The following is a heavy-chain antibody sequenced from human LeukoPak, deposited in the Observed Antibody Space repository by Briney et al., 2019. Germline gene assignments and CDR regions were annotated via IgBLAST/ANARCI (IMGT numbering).Heavy chain of an antibody. Sequence: GGSLRLSCAASGFTFNKYWMTWVRQAPGEGLEWVANIKQDGSDKHYVSSVKGRFTISRDNAKNSVYLQMNSLRDEDTAIYYCARENWGPDYWGQGTLVTVSS. CDR1: GFTFNKYW. D-gene: IGHD7-27*01. J-gene: IGHJ4*02. CDR2: IKQDGSDK. CDR3: ARENWGPDY. V-gene: IGHV3-7*01.